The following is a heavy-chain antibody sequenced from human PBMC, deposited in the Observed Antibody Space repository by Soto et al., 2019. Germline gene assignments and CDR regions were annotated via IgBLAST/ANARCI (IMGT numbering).Heavy chain of an antibody. CDR1: GFTFSGYA. V-gene: IGHV3-23*01. CDR2: NSGSGGST. D-gene: IGHD6-6*01. CDR3: EKDSSSSGTDFDY. Sequence: EVQLLESGGGLVQPGGSLRLSCAASGFTFSGYAMSWVRQAPGKGLEWVSTNSGSGGSTYYADSVKGRFTISRDNSKNTLYLQRNSLRAEDTDLYYCEKDSSSSGTDFDYWGQGTLVTVSS. J-gene: IGHJ4*02.